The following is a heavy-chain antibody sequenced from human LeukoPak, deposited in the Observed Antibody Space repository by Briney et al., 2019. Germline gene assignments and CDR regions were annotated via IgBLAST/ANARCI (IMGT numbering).Heavy chain of an antibody. CDR3: ARGRGSSSWYWYYYYYMDV. J-gene: IGHJ6*03. D-gene: IGHD6-13*01. V-gene: IGHV1-8*01. Sequence: GASVKVSCKAPGYTFTSYDINWVRQATGQGLEWMGWMNPNSGNTGYAQKFQGRVTMTRNTSISTAYMELSSLRSEDTAVYYCARGRGSSSWYWYYYYYMDVWGKGTTVTVSS. CDR1: GYTFTSYD. CDR2: MNPNSGNT.